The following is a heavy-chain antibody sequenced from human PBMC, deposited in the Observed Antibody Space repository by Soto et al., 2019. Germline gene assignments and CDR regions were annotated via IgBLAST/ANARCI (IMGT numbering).Heavy chain of an antibody. Sequence: SETLSLTCAVSGDSISSSNHSWGWIRQPPGKGLEWIGAVYSRGSTYYNPSLKSRVSMSVDTSKNQFSLNVSSVTAADTALYFCARQYTVTVSYFDYWGLGTLVTVSS. V-gene: IGHV4-39*01. CDR3: ARQYTVTVSYFDY. J-gene: IGHJ4*02. D-gene: IGHD4-17*01. CDR2: VYSRGST. CDR1: GDSISSSNHS.